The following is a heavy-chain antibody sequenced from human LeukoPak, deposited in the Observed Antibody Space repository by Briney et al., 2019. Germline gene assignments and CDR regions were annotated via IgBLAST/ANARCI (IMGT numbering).Heavy chain of an antibody. Sequence: RTSETLSLTCTVSGGSISSYYWSWIRQPPGKGLEWIAYIYYSGSTNYNPSLKSRVTISVDTSNNQLSLKLNSVTAADTAVYYCARDRPSGSYFDYWGQGTLVTVSS. CDR3: ARDRPSGSYFDY. V-gene: IGHV4-59*01. CDR1: GGSISSYY. J-gene: IGHJ4*02. D-gene: IGHD1-26*01. CDR2: IYYSGST.